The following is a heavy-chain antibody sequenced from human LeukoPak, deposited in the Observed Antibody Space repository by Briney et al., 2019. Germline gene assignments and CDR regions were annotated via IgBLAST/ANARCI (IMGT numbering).Heavy chain of an antibody. J-gene: IGHJ4*02. CDR1: GYTFTGYY. V-gene: IGHV1-2*02. CDR3: ARVLGSGSKNDY. Sequence: GASVKASCKASGYTFTGYYMHWVRQAPGQGLEWMGWINPNSGGTNYAQKFQGRVTMTRDTSISTAYMELSRLRSDDTAVYYCARVLGSGSKNDYWGQGTLVTVSS. D-gene: IGHD1-26*01. CDR2: INPNSGGT.